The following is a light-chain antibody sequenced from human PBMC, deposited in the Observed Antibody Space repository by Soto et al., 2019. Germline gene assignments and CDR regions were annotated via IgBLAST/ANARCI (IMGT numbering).Light chain of an antibody. CDR1: QSVSSY. J-gene: IGKJ5*01. CDR2: DAS. CDR3: QQRSNWPLIT. V-gene: IGKV3-11*01. Sequence: ESVLTQSPGTLSLSPGERATLSCSASQSVSSYLAWYQQKPGQAPRLLIYDASNRATGIPARFSGSGSGADFTLTISSLEPEDFAVYYCQQRSNWPLITFGQGTRLEIK.